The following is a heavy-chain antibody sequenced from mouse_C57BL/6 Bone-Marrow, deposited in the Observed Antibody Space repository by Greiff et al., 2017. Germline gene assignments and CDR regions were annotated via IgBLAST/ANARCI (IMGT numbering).Heavy chain of an antibody. CDR2: IDPETGGT. J-gene: IGHJ3*01. CDR1: GYTFTDYE. Sequence: VQLQQSGAELVRPGASVTLSCKASGYTFTDYEMHWVKQTPVHGLEWIGAIDPETGGTAYNQKFKGKAILTADKSSSTAYLELRVLTSEDSAVYYSTRGEIYYGAYWGQGTLVTVSA. D-gene: IGHD2-1*01. V-gene: IGHV1-15*01. CDR3: TRGEIYYGAY.